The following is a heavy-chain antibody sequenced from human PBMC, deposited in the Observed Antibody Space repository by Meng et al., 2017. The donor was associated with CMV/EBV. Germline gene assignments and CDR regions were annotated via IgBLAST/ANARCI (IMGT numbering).Heavy chain of an antibody. Sequence: QLGDVGGGVVQAGGSRRPSGAASGFSFSSYCMHWVRQAPGKGLEWVAFLRFDGGNKEYVDSVKGRFTISRDNSKITLCLQMNSLRAENTAVYYCARGNIVGDYWGQGTLVTVSS. V-gene: IGHV3-30*02. CDR1: GFSFSSYC. D-gene: IGHD2-21*01. J-gene: IGHJ4*02. CDR3: ARGNIVGDY. CDR2: LRFDGGNK.